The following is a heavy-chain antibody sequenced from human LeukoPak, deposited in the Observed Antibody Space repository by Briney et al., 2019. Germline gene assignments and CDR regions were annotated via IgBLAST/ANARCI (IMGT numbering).Heavy chain of an antibody. CDR3: ARSSAATGYESNYFDL. V-gene: IGHV4-30-4*08. D-gene: IGHD6-25*01. CDR1: GDSINSGDYY. J-gene: IGHJ4*02. Sequence: SQTLSLTCTVSGDSINSGDYYWSWIRQPPGRGLEWLGYIFYSGNAYYNPSLESRVTISVDTSKNQFSLKLTSVTAADTAVYYCARSSAATGYESNYFDLWGQGTLVTVSS. CDR2: IFYSGNA.